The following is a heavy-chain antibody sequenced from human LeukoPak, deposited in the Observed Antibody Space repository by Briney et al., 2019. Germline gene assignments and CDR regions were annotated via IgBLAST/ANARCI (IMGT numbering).Heavy chain of an antibody. CDR3: ARDSARNYYYGMDV. D-gene: IGHD2-15*01. J-gene: IGHJ6*02. V-gene: IGHV3-53*01. CDR2: IYSGGST. CDR1: GFTFSDYA. Sequence: PGGSLRLSCAASGFTFSDYAMTWVRQAPGKGLEWVSVIYSGGSTYYADSVKGRFTISRDNSKNTLYLQMNSLRAEDTAVYYCARDSARNYYYGMDVWGQGTTVTVSS.